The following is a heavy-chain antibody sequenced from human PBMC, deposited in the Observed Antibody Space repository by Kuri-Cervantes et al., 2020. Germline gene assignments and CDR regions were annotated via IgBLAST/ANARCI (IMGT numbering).Heavy chain of an antibody. D-gene: IGHD6-19*01. CDR3: AKDVHSSGWYFDY. V-gene: IGHV3-7*04. CDR1: GFPFSNYR. Sequence: GGSLRLSCAASGFPFSNYRMNWVRQAPGKGLEWVATIKEDGSEKYYLDSVKGRLTISRDNAKNSLYLQMNSLRAEDTAVYYCAKDVHSSGWYFDYWGQGTLVTVSS. CDR2: IKEDGSEK. J-gene: IGHJ4*02.